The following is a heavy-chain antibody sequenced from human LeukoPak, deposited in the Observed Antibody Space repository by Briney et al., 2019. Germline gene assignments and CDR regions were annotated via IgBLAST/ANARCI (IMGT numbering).Heavy chain of an antibody. V-gene: IGHV4-59*01. CDR1: GGSISTYY. D-gene: IGHD3-10*01. CDR2: IYYSGTT. Sequence: SETLSLTCTVSGGSISTYYWNWIRQPPGKGLEWIGYIYYSGTTNYNPSLKSRVSMSVDTSKNQFSLKLSSVTAADTAVYYCARDLGSGSYLGGDNWFDPWGQGTLVTVSS. CDR3: ARDLGSGSYLGGDNWFDP. J-gene: IGHJ5*02.